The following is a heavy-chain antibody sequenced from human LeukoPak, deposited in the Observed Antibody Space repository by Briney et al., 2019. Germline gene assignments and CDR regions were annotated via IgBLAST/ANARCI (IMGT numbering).Heavy chain of an antibody. J-gene: IGHJ6*02. D-gene: IGHD2-2*03. CDR2: INHSGST. CDR1: GGSFSGYY. CDR3: ARETMDIVVVPAAIPYGMDV. V-gene: IGHV4-34*01. Sequence: SETLSLTCAVYGGSFSGYYWSWIRQPPGKGLEWIGEINHSGSTNYNPSLKSRVTISVDTSKNQFSLKLSSVTAADTAVYYCARETMDIVVVPAAIPYGMDVWGQGTTVTVSS.